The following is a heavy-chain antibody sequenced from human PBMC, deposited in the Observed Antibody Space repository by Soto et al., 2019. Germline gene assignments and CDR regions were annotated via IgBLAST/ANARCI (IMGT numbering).Heavy chain of an antibody. CDR3: AKDRQDHNSVWDPFDV. V-gene: IGHV3-23*01. D-gene: IGHD2-15*01. CDR1: GFTFDIFA. J-gene: IGHJ3*01. CDR2: IGGGDT. Sequence: EVHLLESGGGLVQPGGSLRLSCAASGFTFDIFAMSWVRQAPGKGLEWVSGIGGGDTYYADPVKGRFTISRDNSKSMVFLQMNSLRAEDTAVYYCAKDRQDHNSVWDPFDVWGQGTMVTVSS.